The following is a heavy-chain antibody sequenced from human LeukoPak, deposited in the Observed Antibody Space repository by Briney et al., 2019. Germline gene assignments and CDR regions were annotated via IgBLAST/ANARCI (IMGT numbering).Heavy chain of an antibody. CDR1: GFTFSNYA. J-gene: IGHJ3*01. V-gene: IGHV3-64*01. CDR3: ARGGIQLWAHDAFDV. CDR2: IGSNGDST. D-gene: IGHD5-18*01. Sequence: QPGGSLRLSCAASGFTFSNYAIHWVRQAPGKGLEHVSAIGSNGDSTFYANFVKGRFTISRDNSKNTVYLQMGSLRAEDMAVYSCARGGIQLWAHDAFDVWGQGTMVIVSS.